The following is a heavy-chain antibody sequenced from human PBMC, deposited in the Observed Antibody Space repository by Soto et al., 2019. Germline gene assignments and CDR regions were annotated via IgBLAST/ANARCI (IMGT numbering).Heavy chain of an antibody. J-gene: IGHJ2*01. D-gene: IGHD4-17*01. CDR3: ARDKEAVTSNWYFDL. CDR1: GFTFSSYS. V-gene: IGHV3-48*02. Sequence: EVQLVESGGGLVQPGGSLRLSCAASGFTFSSYSMNWVRQAPGNGLEWVSYISSSSSTIYYADSVKGRFTISRDNAKNSLYLQMNSLRDEDTAVYYCARDKEAVTSNWYFDLWGRGTLVTVSS. CDR2: ISSSSSTI.